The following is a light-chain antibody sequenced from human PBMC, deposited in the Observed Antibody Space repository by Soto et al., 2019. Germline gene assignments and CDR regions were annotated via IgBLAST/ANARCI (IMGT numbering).Light chain of an antibody. V-gene: IGLV1-47*01. CDR2: RNN. CDR3: AAWDDSLSGGL. CDR1: SSNIGSHY. J-gene: IGLJ3*02. Sequence: QSVLTQPPSASGTPGQRVTISCSGSSSNIGSHYVYWYQHLPGTAPKLLIYRNNQRPSGVPDRFSGSKSGTSASLAISGLRSEDEGDYYCAAWDDSLSGGLFAGGTKLTVL.